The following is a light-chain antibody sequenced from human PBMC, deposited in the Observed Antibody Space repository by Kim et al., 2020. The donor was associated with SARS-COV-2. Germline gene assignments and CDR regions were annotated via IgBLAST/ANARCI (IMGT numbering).Light chain of an antibody. CDR3: QSYDSSLSAWV. Sequence: RVTVSSTGSSSNIGAGYDVHWYQQLPGTAPKLLIYGNSNRPSGVPDRFSGSKSGTSASLAITGLQAEDEADYCCQSYDSSLSAWVFGGGTQLTVL. J-gene: IGLJ3*02. CDR2: GNS. V-gene: IGLV1-40*01. CDR1: SSNIGAGYD.